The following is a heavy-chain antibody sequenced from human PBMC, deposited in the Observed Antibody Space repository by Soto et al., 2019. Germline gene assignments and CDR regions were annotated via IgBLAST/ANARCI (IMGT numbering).Heavy chain of an antibody. Sequence: PGESLKISCKGSGYSFTSYWIGWVRQMPGKGLEWMGIIYPGDSDTRYSPSFQGQVTISADKSISTAYLQWSSLKASDTAMYYCARHLAAAGKYYYGMDVWGQGTTVTVSS. J-gene: IGHJ6*02. D-gene: IGHD6-13*01. V-gene: IGHV5-51*01. CDR2: IYPGDSDT. CDR3: ARHLAAAGKYYYGMDV. CDR1: GYSFTSYW.